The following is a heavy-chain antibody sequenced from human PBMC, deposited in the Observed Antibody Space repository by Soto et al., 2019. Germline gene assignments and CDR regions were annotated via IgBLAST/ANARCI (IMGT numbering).Heavy chain of an antibody. J-gene: IGHJ5*02. D-gene: IGHD2-15*01. CDR2: ISSSSSTI. V-gene: IGHV3-48*01. CDR1: GFTFSSYS. Sequence: EVQLVESGGGLVQPGGSLRLSCAASGFTFSSYSMNWVRQAPGKGLEWVSYISSSSSTIYYADSVKGRFTISRDNAKNSLYLQMNSLRAEDTAVYYCARGRYCSGGSCFMVMCFDPWGQGTLVTVSS. CDR3: ARGRYCSGGSCFMVMCFDP.